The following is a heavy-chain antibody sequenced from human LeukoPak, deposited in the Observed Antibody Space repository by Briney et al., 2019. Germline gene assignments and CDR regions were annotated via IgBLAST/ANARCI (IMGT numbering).Heavy chain of an antibody. CDR3: VNYGWGRPA. V-gene: IGHV3-74*03. CDR1: GFTFSSYW. D-gene: IGHD3-10*01. J-gene: IGHJ4*02. CDR2: IKSDGSVT. Sequence: GGSLRLSCAASGFTFSSYWMHWVRQAPGKGLVWVSRIKSDGSVTTYADSVKGRFTISRDNAKNMLYLQMNSLRAEDTAVYYCVNYGWGRPAWGQGTLVTVSS.